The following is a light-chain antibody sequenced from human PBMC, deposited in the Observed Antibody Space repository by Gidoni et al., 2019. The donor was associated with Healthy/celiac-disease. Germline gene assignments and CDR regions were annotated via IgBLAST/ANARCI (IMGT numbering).Light chain of an antibody. CDR2: AAS. CDR1: QVIINS. Sequence: DIQMTQSPSSLSESEGDRVTITCRAIQVIINSLAWYQQKPGKAPKLLLYAASRLESGVPSSFSGSGSGTDYTLTISILQPEDFATYYCQQYYSTPPWTFGQGTKVEIK. V-gene: IGKV1-NL1*01. CDR3: QQYYSTPPWT. J-gene: IGKJ1*01.